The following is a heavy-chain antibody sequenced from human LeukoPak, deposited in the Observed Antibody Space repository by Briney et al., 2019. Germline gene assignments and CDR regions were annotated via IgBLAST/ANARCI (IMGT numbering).Heavy chain of an antibody. Sequence: GRSLRLSCAASGSTFSSYGMHWVRQAPGKGLEWVAVIWYDGSNKYYADSVKGRFTISRDNSKNTLYLQMNSLRAEDTAVYYCARDADIRALDYWGQGTLVTVSS. J-gene: IGHJ4*02. CDR1: GSTFSSYG. CDR2: IWYDGSNK. V-gene: IGHV3-33*01. CDR3: ARDADIRALDY.